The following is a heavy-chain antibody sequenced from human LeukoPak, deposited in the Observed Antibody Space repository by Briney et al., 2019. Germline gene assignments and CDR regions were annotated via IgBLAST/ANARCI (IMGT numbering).Heavy chain of an antibody. V-gene: IGHV4-4*02. J-gene: IGHJ4*02. D-gene: IGHD5-18*01. CDR1: GGSISSSNW. CDR3: ARAAFTAMEETYFDY. CDR2: IYHSGST. Sequence: SETLSLTCAVSGGSISSSNWWSWVRQPPGKGLEWIGEIYHSGSTYYNPSLKSRVTISVDTSKNQFSLKLSSVTAADTAVYYCARAAFTAMEETYFDYWGQGTLVTVSS.